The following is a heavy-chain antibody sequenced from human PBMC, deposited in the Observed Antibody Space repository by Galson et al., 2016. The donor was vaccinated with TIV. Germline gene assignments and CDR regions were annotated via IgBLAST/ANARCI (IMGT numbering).Heavy chain of an antibody. V-gene: IGHV1-69*05. CDR3: ARVPQIYDYYMDV. CDR2: IIPLFGTV. Sequence: SVKVSCKASGDIFRSYGISWVRQAPGQGLEWVGAIIPLFGTVKYEQTLQGRLTITTGESTGTVYMELSSLTSEDTAIYYCARVPQIYDYYMDVWGKGTTVTVSS. CDR1: GDIFRSYG. J-gene: IGHJ6*03.